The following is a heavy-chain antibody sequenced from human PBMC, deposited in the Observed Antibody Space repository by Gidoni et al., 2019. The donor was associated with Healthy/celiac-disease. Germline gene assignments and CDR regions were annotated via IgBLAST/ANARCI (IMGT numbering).Heavy chain of an antibody. CDR2: IYSGGST. Sequence: EVQLVESGGGLVQPGGSLRLSCAASGFTVSSNYMSWVRQAPGKGLEWVSVIYSGGSTYYADSVKGRFTISRDNSKNTLYLQMNSLRAEDTAVYYCARASSGYRFDYWGQGTLVTVSS. J-gene: IGHJ4*02. D-gene: IGHD3-22*01. V-gene: IGHV3-66*01. CDR3: ARASSGYRFDY. CDR1: GFTVSSNY.